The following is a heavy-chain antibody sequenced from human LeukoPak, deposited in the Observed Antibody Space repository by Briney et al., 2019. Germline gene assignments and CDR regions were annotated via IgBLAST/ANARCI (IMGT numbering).Heavy chain of an antibody. CDR3: ARVGYSNSYDY. CDR1: GDTFTSFD. D-gene: IGHD1-26*01. J-gene: IGHJ4*02. V-gene: IGHV1-8*01. Sequence: ASMKVSCKASGDTFTSFDINWVRQATGQGLEWMGWMNPNIGNAGYAQKFQDRVTITWDASISTAYMDLSSLRSEDTAVYYCARVGYSNSYDYWVRGTQVAVSS. CDR2: MNPNIGNA.